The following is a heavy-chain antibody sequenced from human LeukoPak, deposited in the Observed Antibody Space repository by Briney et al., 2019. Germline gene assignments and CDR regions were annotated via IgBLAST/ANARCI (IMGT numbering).Heavy chain of an antibody. D-gene: IGHD5-12*01. CDR2: INPSGGST. CDR3: ARDRVDMRYFDY. Sequence: ASVKVSCKASGYTFTSYYMHWVRQAPGQGLEWMGVINPSGGSTSYAQKFQGRVTMTRDTSTSTVYMELSSLRSEDTAVYYCARDRVDMRYFDYWGQGTLVTVSS. V-gene: IGHV1-46*01. J-gene: IGHJ4*02. CDR1: GYTFTSYY.